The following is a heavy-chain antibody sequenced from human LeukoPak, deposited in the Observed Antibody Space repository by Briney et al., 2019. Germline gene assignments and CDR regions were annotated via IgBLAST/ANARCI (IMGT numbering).Heavy chain of an antibody. CDR1: GGSFSGYY. CDR2: INHSGST. D-gene: IGHD3-22*01. J-gene: IGHJ4*02. CDR3: ASGNYYDSSGAFDY. V-gene: IGHV4-34*01. Sequence: PSETLSLTCAVYGGSFSGYYWSWIRQPPGKGLEWIGEINHSGSTNYNPSLKSRATISVDTSKNQFSLKLSSVTAADTAVYYCASGNYYDSSGAFDYWGQGTLVTVSS.